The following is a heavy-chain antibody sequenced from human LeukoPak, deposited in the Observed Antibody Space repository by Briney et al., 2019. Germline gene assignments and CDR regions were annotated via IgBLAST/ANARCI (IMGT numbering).Heavy chain of an antibody. CDR2: IYTSGST. D-gene: IGHD3-22*01. CDR3: ARDRGSNYYDSSGYYYTTPRGAFDL. Sequence: SETLSLTCTVSGGSISSYYWSWIRQPAGKGLEWIGRIYTSGSTNYNPSLKSRVTMSADTSKNQFSLKLSSVTAADTAVYYCARDRGSNYYDSSGYYYTTPRGAFDLWGRGTLVTVSS. V-gene: IGHV4-4*07. J-gene: IGHJ2*01. CDR1: GGSISSYY.